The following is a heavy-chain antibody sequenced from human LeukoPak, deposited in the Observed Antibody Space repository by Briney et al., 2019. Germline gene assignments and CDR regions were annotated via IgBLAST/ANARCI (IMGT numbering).Heavy chain of an antibody. D-gene: IGHD6-6*01. Sequence: GGSLRLSCAASGFTFSSSEMNWVRQAPGKGLDWVSHISSSGGTTYYADSVKGRFTISRDNAKNSLYLQMNSLRVEDTAVYFCAREYSSSPWAFDIWGQGTMVTVSS. V-gene: IGHV3-48*03. J-gene: IGHJ3*02. CDR2: ISSSGGTT. CDR3: AREYSSSPWAFDI. CDR1: GFTFSSSE.